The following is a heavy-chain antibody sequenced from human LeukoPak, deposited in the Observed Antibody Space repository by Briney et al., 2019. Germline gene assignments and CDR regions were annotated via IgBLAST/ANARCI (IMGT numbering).Heavy chain of an antibody. D-gene: IGHD6-19*01. J-gene: IGHJ4*02. CDR3: ATVAVAGMGVFDY. CDR2: FDPEDGET. V-gene: IGHV1-24*01. CDR1: GYTLTELS. Sequence: GASVKVSCKVSGYTLTELSMHWVRQAPGKGLEWMGSFDPEDGETIYSQKFQGRVTMTEDTSTDTAYMELSSLRSEDTAVYYCATVAVAGMGVFDYWGQGTLVTVSS.